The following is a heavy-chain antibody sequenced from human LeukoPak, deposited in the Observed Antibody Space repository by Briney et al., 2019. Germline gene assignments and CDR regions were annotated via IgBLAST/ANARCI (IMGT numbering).Heavy chain of an antibody. D-gene: IGHD1-20*01. CDR2: IYTSGST. V-gene: IGHV4-4*07. CDR1: GGSISSYY. Sequence: KPSETLSLTCTVSGGSISSYYWSWIRQPAGKGLEWIGRIYTSGSTNYNLSLKSRVTMSVDTSKNQFSLKLSSVTAADTAVYYCARAGYNWNDGYYYYYMDVWGKGTTVTVSS. J-gene: IGHJ6*03. CDR3: ARAGYNWNDGYYYYYMDV.